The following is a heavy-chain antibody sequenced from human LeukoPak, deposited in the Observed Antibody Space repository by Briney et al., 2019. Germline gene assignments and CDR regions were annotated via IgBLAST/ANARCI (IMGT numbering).Heavy chain of an antibody. CDR3: AKDSSGIVVARAAYYMDV. Sequence: GGSLRLSCAASGFTFDDYAMHWVRHGPGKGLEWVSAISGSGGSTYYADSVKGRFTISRDNSKNTLYLQVNSLRAEDSATYYCAKDSSGIVVARAAYYMDVWGKGTTVTISS. V-gene: IGHV3-23*01. CDR1: GFTFDDYA. CDR2: ISGSGGST. J-gene: IGHJ6*03. D-gene: IGHD3-22*01.